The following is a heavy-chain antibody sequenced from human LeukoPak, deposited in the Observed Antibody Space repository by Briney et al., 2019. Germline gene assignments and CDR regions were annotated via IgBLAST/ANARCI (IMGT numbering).Heavy chain of an antibody. D-gene: IGHD3-3*01. CDR3: ARDSVTTDAFDI. J-gene: IGHJ3*02. CDR1: GFTFSSYA. V-gene: IGHV3-30-3*01. Sequence: PRGSLRLSCAASGFTFSSYAMHWVRQAPGKGLEWVAVISYDGSNKYYADSVKGRFTISRDNSKNTLYLQMNSLRAEDTAVYYCARDSVTTDAFDIWGQGTMVTVSS. CDR2: ISYDGSNK.